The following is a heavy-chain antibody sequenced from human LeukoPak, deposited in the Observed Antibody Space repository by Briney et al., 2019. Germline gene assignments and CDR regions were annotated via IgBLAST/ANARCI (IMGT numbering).Heavy chain of an antibody. D-gene: IGHD6-19*01. Sequence: PGGSLRLSCAASGFTFSSYRMNWVRQAPGKGLEWVSFISSSGSDIFYADSVKGRFTISRDNAKNSAYLQMNSLRAEDTAMYYCARVHSAGSLFYFDYWGQGILVTVSS. CDR2: ISSSGSDI. J-gene: IGHJ4*02. V-gene: IGHV3-21*01. CDR3: ARVHSAGSLFYFDY. CDR1: GFTFSSYR.